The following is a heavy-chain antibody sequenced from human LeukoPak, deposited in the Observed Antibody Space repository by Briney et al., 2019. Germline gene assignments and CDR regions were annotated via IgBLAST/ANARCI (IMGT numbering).Heavy chain of an antibody. CDR1: GSSSSTRGVG. J-gene: IGHJ4*02. CDR3: AHWGGYYDSSGYLPCDY. V-gene: IGHV2-5*02. Sequence: SGPTLFPPTRTLTLTCTFSGSSSSTRGVGVGWIRQPPGKALEWLALIYWDEDKQYSPSMKSKLTITKDTSKNQVVLTMANMHPVDTATYYFAHWGGYYDSSGYLPCDYWGQGTLVTVSS. D-gene: IGHD3-22*01. CDR2: IYWDEDK.